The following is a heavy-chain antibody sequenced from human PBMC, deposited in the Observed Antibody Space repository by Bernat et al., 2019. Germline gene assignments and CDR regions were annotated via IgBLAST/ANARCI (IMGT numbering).Heavy chain of an antibody. CDR3: ARGGGYCTNGVCLLYYYYGMDV. CDR2: MNPNSGNT. Sequence: QVQLVQSGAEVKKPGASVKVSCKASGYTFTSYDINWVRQATGQGLEWMGWMNPNSGNTGYAQKFQGRVTMTRNTSISTDYMELSSLRSEDTAVYYCARGGGYCTNGVCLLYYYYGMDVWGQGTTVTVSS. D-gene: IGHD2-8*01. V-gene: IGHV1-8*01. J-gene: IGHJ6*02. CDR1: GYTFTSYD.